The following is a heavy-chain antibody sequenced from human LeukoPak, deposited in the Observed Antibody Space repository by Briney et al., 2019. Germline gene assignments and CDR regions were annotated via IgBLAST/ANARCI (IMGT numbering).Heavy chain of an antibody. CDR1: GFTFSSYE. Sequence: GGSLRLSCAASGFTFSSYEMNWVRQAPGKGLEWVSHISSSSNTIYYANSVKGRFTISRDNAKNSLSLQMNSLRAEDTAVYYCARSGGSYVDYWGQGTLVTVSS. CDR2: ISSSSNTI. CDR3: ARSGGSYVDY. V-gene: IGHV3-48*03. J-gene: IGHJ4*02. D-gene: IGHD1-26*01.